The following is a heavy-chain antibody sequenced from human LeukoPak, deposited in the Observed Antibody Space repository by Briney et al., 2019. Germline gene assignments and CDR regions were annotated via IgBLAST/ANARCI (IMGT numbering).Heavy chain of an antibody. CDR3: ARCAIYGDSDTINY. CDR2: INPNSGGT. CDR1: GYTFTGYY. D-gene: IGHD4-17*01. V-gene: IGHV1-2*02. J-gene: IGHJ4*02. Sequence: ASVKVSCKASGYTFTGYYMHLVRQAPGQGLEWMGWINPNSGGTNYAQKFQGRVTLTRDTSISTAYMDLSSLRSDDSAMYYCARCAIYGDSDTINYWGQGTLVTVSS.